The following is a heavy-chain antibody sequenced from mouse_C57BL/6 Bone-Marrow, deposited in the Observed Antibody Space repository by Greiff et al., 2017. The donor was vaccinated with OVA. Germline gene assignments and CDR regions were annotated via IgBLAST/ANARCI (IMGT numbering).Heavy chain of an antibody. CDR2: IDPSDSYT. D-gene: IGHD1-1*01. Sequence: QVQLQQPGAELVKPGASVKLSCKASGHTFPSYWMQWVKPRPGQGLEWIGEIDPSDSYTNYNQKFKGKATLTVDTSSSTAYMQLSSLTSEDSAVYYCASYYGSSFFAYWGQGTLVTVSA. V-gene: IGHV1-50*01. CDR3: ASYYGSSFFAY. CDR1: GHTFPSYW. J-gene: IGHJ3*01.